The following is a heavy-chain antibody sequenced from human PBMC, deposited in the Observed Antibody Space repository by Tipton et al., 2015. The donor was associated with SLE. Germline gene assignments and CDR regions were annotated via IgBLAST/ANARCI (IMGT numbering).Heavy chain of an antibody. CDR1: GFTVSSNY. CDR3: AREECSGGSCFDF. J-gene: IGHJ4*02. V-gene: IGHV3-53*05. Sequence: SLRLSCAASGFTVSSNYMSWVRQAPGKGLGWVSVIYGGGSTYYADSVKGRFTISRGNSKNTLYLQMNSLRAEDTAVYFCAREECSGGSCFDFWGQGTLVTVSS. CDR2: IYGGGST. D-gene: IGHD2-15*01.